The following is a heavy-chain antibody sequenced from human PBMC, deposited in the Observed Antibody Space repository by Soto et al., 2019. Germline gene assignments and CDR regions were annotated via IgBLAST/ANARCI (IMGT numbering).Heavy chain of an antibody. Sequence: QVQLVQSGAEVKKPGASVKVSCKASGYTFTSYDINWVRKATGQGLEWMGWMNPNSGNTGYAKKFQGRVTKTRNTSISTAYMELSSLSSEDTAVYYSAREQQVRGFDPWGQGTLVTVSS. CDR1: GYTFTSYD. V-gene: IGHV1-8*01. J-gene: IGHJ5*02. D-gene: IGHD6-13*01. CDR2: MNPNSGNT. CDR3: AREQQVRGFDP.